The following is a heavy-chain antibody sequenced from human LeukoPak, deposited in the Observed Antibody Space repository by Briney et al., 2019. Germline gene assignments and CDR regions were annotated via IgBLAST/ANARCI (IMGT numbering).Heavy chain of an antibody. J-gene: IGHJ4*02. CDR3: ARSGGSGWF. Sequence: SETLSLTCAVYGGSFSGYYWSWIRQPPGKGLEWIGEINHSGSTNYNPSLKSRVTISVDTSKNQFSLQLNSVTPEDTAVYYCARSGGSGWFWGQGTLVTVSS. V-gene: IGHV4-34*01. CDR2: INHSGST. D-gene: IGHD6-19*01. CDR1: GGSFSGYY.